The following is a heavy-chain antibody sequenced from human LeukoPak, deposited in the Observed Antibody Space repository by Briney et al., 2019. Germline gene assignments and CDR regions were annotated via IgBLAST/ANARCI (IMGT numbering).Heavy chain of an antibody. V-gene: IGHV4-30-4*01. J-gene: IGHJ4*02. CDR2: IYYSGST. D-gene: IGHD3-3*01. CDR1: GGSLSSGDYS. CDR3: GRDVGVR. Sequence: SQTLSLTCTVPGGSLSSGDYSWSSIRQPPGNGLERLGYIYYSGSTNYNPALKSRVTITVDTSKKQCSLKLGSVTAADTAGYYCGRDVGVRWGQGTLVTVSS.